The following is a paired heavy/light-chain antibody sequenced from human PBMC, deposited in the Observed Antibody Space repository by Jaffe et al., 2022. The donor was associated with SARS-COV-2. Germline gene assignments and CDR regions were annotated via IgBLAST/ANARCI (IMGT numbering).Heavy chain of an antibody. J-gene: IGHJ6*03. V-gene: IGHV3-23*04. D-gene: IGHD3-22*01. Sequence: EVQLVESGGGLVQPGGSLRLSCAASGFSFGNYAVSWVRQAPGKGLEWVSGIGGSGYSTYYADSVKGRFTISRDNSKNTLNLQMNSLRIEDTAVYYCAKEGYYDSNGYNLNYYYMDVWGKGTTVTVSS. CDR3: AKEGYYDSNGYNLNYYYMDV. CDR2: IGGSGYST. CDR1: GFSFGNYA.
Light chain of an antibody. V-gene: IGLV1-40*01. Sequence: QSVLTQPPSVSGAPGQRVTISCTGRSSNIGAGYDVHWYQQLPGTAPKLLIYGNNNRPAGVPDRFSGSKSGTSASLAISGLQAEDEADYYCQSYDSSLSGYVFGTGTKVTVL. CDR2: GNN. CDR3: QSYDSSLSGYV. J-gene: IGLJ1*01. CDR1: SSNIGAGYD.